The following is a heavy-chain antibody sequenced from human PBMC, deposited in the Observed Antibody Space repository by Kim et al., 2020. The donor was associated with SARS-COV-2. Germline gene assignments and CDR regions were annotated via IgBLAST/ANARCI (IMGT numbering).Heavy chain of an antibody. J-gene: IGHJ4*02. CDR2: INHSGST. CDR1: GGSFSGYY. CDR3: ARGRRSSWYLD. V-gene: IGHV4-34*01. Sequence: SETLSLTCAVYGGSFSGYYWSWIRQPPGKGLEWIGEINHSGSTNYNPSLKSRVTISVDTSKNQFSLKLSSVTAADTAVYYCARGRRSSWYLDWGQGTLVTVSS. D-gene: IGHD6-13*01.